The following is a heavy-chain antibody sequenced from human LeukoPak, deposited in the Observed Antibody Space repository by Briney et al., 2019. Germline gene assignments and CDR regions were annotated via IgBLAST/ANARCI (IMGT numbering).Heavy chain of an antibody. V-gene: IGHV3-23*01. CDR1: GFTFSNYP. Sequence: GGSLRLSCAASGFTFSNYPMSWVRQAPGKGLEWVSTITGSGGSTYYADSVKGRFTISRDNAKNSLYLQMNSLRAEDTAVYYCARERGSGILDYWGQGTLVTVSS. CDR3: ARERGSGILDY. D-gene: IGHD3-10*01. CDR2: ITGSGGST. J-gene: IGHJ4*02.